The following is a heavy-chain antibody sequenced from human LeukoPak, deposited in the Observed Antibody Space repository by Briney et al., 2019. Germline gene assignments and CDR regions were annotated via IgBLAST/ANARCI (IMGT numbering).Heavy chain of an antibody. Sequence: PGGSLRLSCAASGFTFTSYSFNWVRQAPGKGLEWVSSINTVASYIYYADSVKGRFTISRDDADNSLYLQMNSLRAEDTAVYFCVRLRTNSDRSGFYYYYDNWGQGTLVTVSS. V-gene: IGHV3-21*01. CDR1: GFTFTSYS. CDR3: VRLRTNSDRSGFYYYYDN. D-gene: IGHD3-22*01. CDR2: INTVASYI. J-gene: IGHJ4*02.